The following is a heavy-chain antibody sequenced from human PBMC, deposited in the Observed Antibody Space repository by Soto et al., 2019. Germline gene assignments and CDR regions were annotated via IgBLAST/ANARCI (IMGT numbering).Heavy chain of an antibody. CDR2: MSPDGTKK. D-gene: IGHD3-10*01. J-gene: IGHJ6*04. V-gene: IGHV3-30*18. CDR3: AKARVGGPSPHTGMDV. Sequence: GGSLRLSCAVSGFTFSDYGMHWVRQTPDKGLEWVAVMSPDGTKKYYADSVKGRFTISRDTSKNTLYLQMSRLRGEDSAGYHCAKARVGGPSPHTGMDVWGKGTTVTVPS. CDR1: GFTFSDYG.